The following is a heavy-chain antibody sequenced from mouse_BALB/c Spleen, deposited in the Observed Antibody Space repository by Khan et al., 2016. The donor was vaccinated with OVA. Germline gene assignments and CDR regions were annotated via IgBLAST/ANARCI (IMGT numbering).Heavy chain of an antibody. Sequence: VQLKQSGPELMKPGASVKISCKASGYSFTTYYIHWMMQSHGKSLEWIGYIDPFSGGITYNQKFKGKATLTVDKSSSTAYIHLSNLTSEDSAVYYRTRHGYVAWFTYWGQGTLVTVSS. CDR2: IDPFSGGI. CDR3: TRHGYVAWFTY. J-gene: IGHJ3*01. V-gene: IGHV1S135*01. CDR1: GYSFTTYY. D-gene: IGHD2-2*01.